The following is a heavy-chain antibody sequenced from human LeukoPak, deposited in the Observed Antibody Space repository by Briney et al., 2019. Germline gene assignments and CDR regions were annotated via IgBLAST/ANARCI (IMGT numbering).Heavy chain of an antibody. CDR3: TTILWFGSIRVDP. V-gene: IGHV3-23*01. CDR2: ISGSGGST. Sequence: GGSLRLSCAASGFTFSSYAMSWVRQAPGKGLEWVPVISGSGGSTYYADSVKGRFTISRDNSKNTLYLQMNSLKTEDTAVYYCTTILWFGSIRVDPWGQGTLVTVSS. J-gene: IGHJ5*02. D-gene: IGHD3-10*01. CDR1: GFTFSSYA.